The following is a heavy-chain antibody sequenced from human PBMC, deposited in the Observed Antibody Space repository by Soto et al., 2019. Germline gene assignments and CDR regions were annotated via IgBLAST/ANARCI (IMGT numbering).Heavy chain of an antibody. D-gene: IGHD6-13*01. CDR3: AKSPRPILKQQLDWFDP. CDR1: GFTFSSYA. Sequence: EVQLLESGGGLVQPGGSLRLSCAASGFTFSSYAMSWVRQAPGKGLAWVSAIIGSGGSTNYADSVKGRFTISRDNSTNTLHLQMNSLRAEDTAVYYSAKSPRPILKQQLDWFDPWGQGTLVTVSS. J-gene: IGHJ5*02. V-gene: IGHV3-23*01. CDR2: IIGSGGST.